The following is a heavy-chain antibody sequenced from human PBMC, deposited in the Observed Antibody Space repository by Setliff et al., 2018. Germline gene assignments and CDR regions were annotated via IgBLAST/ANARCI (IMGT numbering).Heavy chain of an antibody. CDR1: GDSIGTSY. CDR2: VYPSGST. Sequence: SETLSLTCTVSGDSIGTSYRSWIRQSPGKGLEWIGYVYPSGSTNYNPSLKNRVTISIDTSKNQFSLKLNSVTASDTAIYYCARPQPRSGGNCFDPWGQGTLVTVSS. V-gene: IGHV4-59*08. CDR3: ARPQPRSGGNCFDP. J-gene: IGHJ5*02. D-gene: IGHD3-10*01.